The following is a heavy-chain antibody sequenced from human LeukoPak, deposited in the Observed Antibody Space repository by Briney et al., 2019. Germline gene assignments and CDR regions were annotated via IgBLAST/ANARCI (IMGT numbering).Heavy chain of an antibody. Sequence: GGSLRLSCAASGFTFSDYYMSWIRQAPGKGLEWVSYISSSGSTIYYADSVKGRFTISRDNAKNSLYLQMNSLRAEDTAVYYCAKDGPRGFRRIVGATTLDYWGQGTLVTVSS. CDR2: ISSSGSTI. CDR1: GFTFSDYY. J-gene: IGHJ4*02. CDR3: AKDGPRGFRRIVGATTLDY. D-gene: IGHD1-26*01. V-gene: IGHV3-11*04.